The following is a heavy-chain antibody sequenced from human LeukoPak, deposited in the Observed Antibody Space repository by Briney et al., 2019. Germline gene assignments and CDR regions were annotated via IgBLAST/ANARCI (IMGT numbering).Heavy chain of an antibody. Sequence: GESLKISCRGSGYSFTTYWIGWVRQMPGKGLEWMGIIYPGDSDTRYSPSFQGQVTISADKSISTAYLQWSSLKASDTAIYYCARRLDYGGNTHGYWGQGTLVTVFS. V-gene: IGHV5-51*01. CDR2: IYPGDSDT. D-gene: IGHD4-23*01. J-gene: IGHJ4*02. CDR1: GYSFTTYW. CDR3: ARRLDYGGNTHGY.